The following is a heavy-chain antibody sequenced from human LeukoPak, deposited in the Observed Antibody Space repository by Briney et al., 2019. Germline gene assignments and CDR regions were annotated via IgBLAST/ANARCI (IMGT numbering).Heavy chain of an antibody. CDR3: ARYRSPSAITADYFDY. D-gene: IGHD6-13*01. Sequence: SETLSLTCAVSGYSISSGYYWGWIRQPPGKGLEWIASFYRSGGTYYNLSLKSRVSISADTSKNQFSLKLNSVTAADTAIYYCARYRSPSAITADYFDYWGRGTLVTVSS. CDR2: FYRSGGT. CDR1: GYSISSGYY. V-gene: IGHV4-38-2*01. J-gene: IGHJ4*02.